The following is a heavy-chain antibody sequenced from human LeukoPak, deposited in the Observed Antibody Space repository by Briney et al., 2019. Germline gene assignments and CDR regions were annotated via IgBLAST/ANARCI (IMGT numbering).Heavy chain of an antibody. CDR2: ISSSGSTI. V-gene: IGHV3-48*03. Sequence: GGSLRLSCAASGFTFSSYEMNWVRQAPGKGLEWVSYISSSGSTIYYADSVKGRFTISRDNAKNSLYLQMNSLRAEDTAVYYCARDKGLAVRGVFDYWGQGTLVTVSS. D-gene: IGHD3-10*01. CDR3: ARDKGLAVRGVFDY. J-gene: IGHJ4*02. CDR1: GFTFSSYE.